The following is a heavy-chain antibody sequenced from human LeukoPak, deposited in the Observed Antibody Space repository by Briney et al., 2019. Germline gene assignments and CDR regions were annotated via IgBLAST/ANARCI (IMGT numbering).Heavy chain of an antibody. J-gene: IGHJ4*02. CDR3: ARDGVAAASDY. V-gene: IGHV1-46*01. CDR2: INPSGGST. Sequence: GASVMVSCKASGYTFTSYYMHWVRQAPGQGLEWMGIINPSGGSTSYAQKFQGRVTMTRDTSTSTVYMELSSLRSEDTAVYYCARDGVAAASDYWGQGTLVTVSS. CDR1: GYTFTSYY. D-gene: IGHD6-13*01.